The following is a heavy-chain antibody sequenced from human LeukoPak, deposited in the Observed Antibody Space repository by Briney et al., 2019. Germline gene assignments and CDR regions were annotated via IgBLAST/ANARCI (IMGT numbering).Heavy chain of an antibody. CDR2: ISSSSSYI. J-gene: IGHJ4*02. CDR3: ARVSLLRAWPSLDY. Sequence: GGSLRLSCAASGFTFSRYSMNWVRQAPGKGLEWVSSISSSSSYIYYADSVKGRFTISRDNAKNSLYLQMNSLRAEDTAVYYCARVSLLRAWPSLDYWGQGTLVTVSS. CDR1: GFTFSRYS. D-gene: IGHD5-12*01. V-gene: IGHV3-21*01.